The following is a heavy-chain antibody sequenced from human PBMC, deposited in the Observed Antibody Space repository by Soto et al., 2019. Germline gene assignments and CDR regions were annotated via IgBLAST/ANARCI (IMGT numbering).Heavy chain of an antibody. J-gene: IGHJ4*02. D-gene: IGHD5-12*01. V-gene: IGHV4-30-4*01. CDR2: IYYSGST. CDR1: GGSISSGDYY. CDR3: ARWLGYGPHFDY. Sequence: QVQLQESGPGLVKPSQTLSLTCTVSGGSISSGDYYWSWLRQPPGKGLEWTGYIYYSGSTYYNPSLKSRVTISVDTSKNQFSLKLSSVTAADTAVYYCARWLGYGPHFDYWGQGTLVTVSS.